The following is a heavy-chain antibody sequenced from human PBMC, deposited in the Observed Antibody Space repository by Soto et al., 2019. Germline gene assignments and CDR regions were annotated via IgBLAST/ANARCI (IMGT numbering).Heavy chain of an antibody. D-gene: IGHD4-17*01. J-gene: IGHJ4*02. CDR2: IFSNDEK. CDR1: GFSLSNARMG. V-gene: IGHV2-26*01. Sequence: QVTLKESGPVLVKPIETLTLNCTVSGFSLSNARMGVSWIRQPPGKALECLAHIFSNDEKSYSTSLKSRLTLSKDTSKSQVVLTMTNMDPVDTATYYCARIVRGDYFLDYWGQGTLVTVSS. CDR3: ARIVRGDYFLDY.